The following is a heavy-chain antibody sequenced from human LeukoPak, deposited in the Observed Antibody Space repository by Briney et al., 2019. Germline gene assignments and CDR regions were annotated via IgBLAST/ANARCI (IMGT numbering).Heavy chain of an antibody. CDR3: AKEASGWYRGPVDY. CDR1: GFTFTTYA. CDR2: ISGSGGST. Sequence: GGSLRLSCAASGFTFTTYAMSWVRQAPGKGLEWVSAISGSGGSTYYADSVKGRFTISRDNSKNTLYQQMNSLRAEDTAVYYCAKEASGWYRGPVDYWGQGTLVTVSS. D-gene: IGHD6-19*01. J-gene: IGHJ4*02. V-gene: IGHV3-23*01.